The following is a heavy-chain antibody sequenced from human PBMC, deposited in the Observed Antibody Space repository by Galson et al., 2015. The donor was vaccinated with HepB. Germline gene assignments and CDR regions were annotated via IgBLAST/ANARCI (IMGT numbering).Heavy chain of an antibody. CDR2: ISSSSSTI. V-gene: IGHV3-48*02. CDR1: GFTFSSYS. D-gene: IGHD3-22*01. J-gene: IGHJ4*02. Sequence: SLRLSCAASGFTFSSYSMNWVRQAPGKGLEWVSYISSSSSTIYYADSVKGRFTISRDNAKNSLYLQMNSLRDEDTAVYYCARDIDSSGYYYSEQGGIDYWGQGTLVTVSS. CDR3: ARDIDSSGYYYSEQGGIDY.